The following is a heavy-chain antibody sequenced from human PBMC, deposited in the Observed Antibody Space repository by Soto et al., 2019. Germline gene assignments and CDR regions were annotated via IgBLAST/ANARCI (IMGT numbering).Heavy chain of an antibody. J-gene: IGHJ4*02. CDR1: GFTFSSYA. D-gene: IGHD2-15*01. CDR3: AKDRRGIVVVVAASFDY. V-gene: IGHV3-23*01. Sequence: EVQLLESGGGLVQPGGSLRLSCAASGFTFSSYAMSWVRQAPGKGLEWVSAISGSGGSTYYADSVKGRFTISRDNSKNTLYVQMNSLRAEDTAVYYCAKDRRGIVVVVAASFDYWGQGTLVTVSS. CDR2: ISGSGGST.